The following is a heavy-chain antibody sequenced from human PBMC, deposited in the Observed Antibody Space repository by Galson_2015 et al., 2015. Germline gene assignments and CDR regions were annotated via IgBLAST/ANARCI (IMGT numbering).Heavy chain of an antibody. J-gene: IGHJ5*02. CDR1: GYRFTDYW. Sequence: QSGAEVKKPGESLKISCKGSGYRFTDYWIGWVRQMPRKGLEWMGRIYPDDSDTRYSPAFQGQDTISADKSIGTAYLQWSSLKASDTAIYYCTRRNDYGMNWFDPWGQGTLVTVSS. D-gene: IGHD4-17*01. V-gene: IGHV5-51*01. CDR3: TRRNDYGMNWFDP. CDR2: IYPDDSDT.